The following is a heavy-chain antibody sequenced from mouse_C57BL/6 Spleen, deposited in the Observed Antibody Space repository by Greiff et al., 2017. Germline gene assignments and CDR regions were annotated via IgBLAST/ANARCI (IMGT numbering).Heavy chain of an antibody. CDR3: ARGGFVEGVDY. CDR2: IYPGDGDT. Sequence: QVQLQQSGPELVKPGASVKISCKASGYAFSSSWMNWVKQRPGKGLEWIGRIYPGDGDTNYNGKFKGKATLTADKSSSTAYMQLSSLTSEDSAVYFCARGGFVEGVDYWGQGTTLTVSS. CDR1: GYAFSSSW. V-gene: IGHV1-82*01. J-gene: IGHJ2*01.